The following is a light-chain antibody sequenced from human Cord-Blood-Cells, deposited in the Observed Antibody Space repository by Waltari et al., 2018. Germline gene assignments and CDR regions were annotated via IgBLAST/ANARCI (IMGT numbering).Light chain of an antibody. CDR2: LGS. J-gene: IGKJ3*01. V-gene: IGKV2-28*01. CDR1: QSLLHSNGYNY. Sequence: DIVMTQSPLSLPVTPGEPASIYCRSSQSLLHSNGYNYLDWYLQKPGQSPQLLIYLGSNRAAGVPDRFSGSGSGTDFTLKISRVEAEDVGVYYCMQALQTPFTFGPETKVDIK. CDR3: MQALQTPFT.